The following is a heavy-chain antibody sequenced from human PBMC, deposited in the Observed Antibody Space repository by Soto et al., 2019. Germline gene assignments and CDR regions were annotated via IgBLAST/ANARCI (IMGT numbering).Heavy chain of an antibody. J-gene: IGHJ6*02. CDR2: ISYDGSNK. Sequence: GGSLRLSCAASGFTFSSYAIHWVRQAPGKGLEWVAVISYDGSNKYYADSVKGRFTISRDNSKNTLYLQMNSLRAEDTAVYYCARDTEQLGDYYYYGMDVWGQGTTVTVSS. D-gene: IGHD6-6*01. V-gene: IGHV3-30-3*01. CDR3: ARDTEQLGDYYYYGMDV. CDR1: GFTFSSYA.